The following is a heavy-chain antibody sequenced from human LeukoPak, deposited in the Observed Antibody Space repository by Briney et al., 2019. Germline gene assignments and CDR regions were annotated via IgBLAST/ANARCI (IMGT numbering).Heavy chain of an antibody. V-gene: IGHV4-59*02. D-gene: IGHD6-19*01. CDR1: GASVKNDF. CDR3: AREGYNSVKHFDY. J-gene: IGHJ4*02. CDR2: IHSNGRT. Sequence: SETLSLTCTVSGASVKNDFWSWIRQPSGKGLEWIAYIHSNGRTSYNPSLKSRITISLDTSKNHFSLRLSSVTAADTAVYYCAREGYNSVKHFDYWGQGTLVTVSS.